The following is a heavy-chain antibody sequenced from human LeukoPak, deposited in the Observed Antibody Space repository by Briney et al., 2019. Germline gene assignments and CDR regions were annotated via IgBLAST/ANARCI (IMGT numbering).Heavy chain of an antibody. V-gene: IGHV4-4*02. CDR2: IYHSGST. D-gene: IGHD1-26*01. Sequence: PSGTLSLTCAVSGGSISSSNWWSWVRQPPGKGLEWIGSIYHSGSTYYNASLQSRVTISIETSKNQISLRLNSVTAADTAIYYCAKSGGYGLIDYWGQGTLVTVSS. CDR3: AKSGGYGLIDY. J-gene: IGHJ4*02. CDR1: GGSISSSNW.